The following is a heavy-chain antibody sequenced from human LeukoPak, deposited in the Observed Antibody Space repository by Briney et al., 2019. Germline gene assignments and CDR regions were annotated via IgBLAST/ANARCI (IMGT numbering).Heavy chain of an antibody. Sequence: GGSLRLSCAASGFTFSSYSMNWVRQAPGKGLEWVSSISSSSSYIYYADSVKGRFTISRDNAKKSLYLQMNSLRAEDTAVYYCASHWVRGVFDYWGQGTLVTVSS. CDR1: GFTFSSYS. J-gene: IGHJ4*02. CDR3: ASHWVRGVFDY. CDR2: ISSSSSYI. V-gene: IGHV3-21*01. D-gene: IGHD3-10*01.